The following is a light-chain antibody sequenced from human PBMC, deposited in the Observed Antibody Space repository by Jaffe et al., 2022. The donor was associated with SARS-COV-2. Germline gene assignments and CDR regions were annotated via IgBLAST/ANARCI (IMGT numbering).Light chain of an antibody. V-gene: IGKV3-20*01. CDR1: QSINNEYLANY. J-gene: IGKJ2*03. CDR3: QQYGSSPPYS. CDR2: GAS. Sequence: EIVLTQSPGTLSLSPGERATLSCRASQSINNEYLANYLAWYQQKPGQAPRLLIYGASNRATGIPDRFSGSGSGTDFTLTISSLEPEDSAVYFCQQYGSSPPYSFGQGTKLEIK.